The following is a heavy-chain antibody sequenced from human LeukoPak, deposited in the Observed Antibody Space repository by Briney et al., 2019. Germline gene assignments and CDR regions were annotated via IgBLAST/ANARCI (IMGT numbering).Heavy chain of an antibody. J-gene: IGHJ5*02. CDR3: ARHRQWLVRGDWFDP. Sequence: SETLSLTCAVYGGSFSDYYWSWIRQPPGKGLEWLGEINHSGSTIYNPSLKSRVTISVDTSKNQFSLKLSSVTAADTAVYYCARHRQWLVRGDWFDPWGQGTLVTVSS. D-gene: IGHD6-19*01. CDR2: INHSGST. CDR1: GGSFSDYY. V-gene: IGHV4-34*01.